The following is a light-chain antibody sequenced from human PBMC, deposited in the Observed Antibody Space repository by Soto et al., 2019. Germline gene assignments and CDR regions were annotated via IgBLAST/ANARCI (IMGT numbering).Light chain of an antibody. CDR1: SSDVGGYNY. Sequence: LTQPPSASGSPGQSVTISCTGTSSDVGGYNYVSWYQQHPGKAPKLMIYEVSERPSGVPDRFSGSKSSNTASLTVSGLQAEDEADYYCSSYAGSNNFVFGTGTKGTVL. CDR2: EVS. V-gene: IGLV2-8*01. CDR3: SSYAGSNNFV. J-gene: IGLJ1*01.